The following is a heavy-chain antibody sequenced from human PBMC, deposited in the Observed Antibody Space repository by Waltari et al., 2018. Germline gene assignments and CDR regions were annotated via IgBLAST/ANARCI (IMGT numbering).Heavy chain of an antibody. Sequence: QVQLVQSGAEVKTPGASVKVSCKASGYTFISYSFTWVRQAPGQGLEWMGWISAYKGKTNYAQKFQGRLTMTTDTSTSTAYMELRSLTSDDTAVYYCVRDGSGASFTFDYWGQGTLVTVSS. CDR2: ISAYKGKT. CDR3: VRDGSGASFTFDY. V-gene: IGHV1-18*01. D-gene: IGHD1-26*01. J-gene: IGHJ4*02. CDR1: GYTFISYS.